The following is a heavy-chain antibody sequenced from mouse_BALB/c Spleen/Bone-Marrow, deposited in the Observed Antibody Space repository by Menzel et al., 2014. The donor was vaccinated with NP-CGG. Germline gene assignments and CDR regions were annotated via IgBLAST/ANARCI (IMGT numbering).Heavy chain of an antibody. CDR3: ARAGRYDGNFDY. CDR1: GFTFSSCA. J-gene: IGHJ2*01. V-gene: IGHV5-9-1*01. Sequence: EVKLMESGGGLVKPGGSLKLSCAASGFTFSSCAMSWVRQTPEKRLEWVATISSVGSYTYCLDSVKGRFTISRDNAKNTLYLQMSSLRSKDTAMYYCARAGRYDGNFDYWGQGTTLTVSS. D-gene: IGHD2-14*01. CDR2: ISSVGSYT.